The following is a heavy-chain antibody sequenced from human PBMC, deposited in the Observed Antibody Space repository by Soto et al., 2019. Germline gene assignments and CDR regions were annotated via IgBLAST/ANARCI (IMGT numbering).Heavy chain of an antibody. V-gene: IGHV3-48*01. CDR2: ISSSSSTI. CDR3: ARDPSIRSPPDF. Sequence: GGSLRLSCAASGFTFSIYSMNWVRQAPGKGLEWVSYISSSSSTIYYADSVKGRFTISRDNAKNSLYLQMNSLRAEDTAVYYCARDPSIRSPPDFSGRGTLVTVSS. CDR1: GFTFSIYS. J-gene: IGHJ4*02. D-gene: IGHD3-3*02.